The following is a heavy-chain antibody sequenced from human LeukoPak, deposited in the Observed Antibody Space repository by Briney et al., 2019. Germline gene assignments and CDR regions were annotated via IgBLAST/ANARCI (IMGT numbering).Heavy chain of an antibody. Sequence: PGGSLRLSCAASGFTFSSYAMSWVRQAPGKGLEWVSAISGSGGSTYYADSVKGRFTISRDNSKNTVYLQVNSLRAEDTAVYYCARDGGIAWVDFDHWGQGTLVTVSS. V-gene: IGHV3-23*01. J-gene: IGHJ4*02. CDR3: ARDGGIAWVDFDH. CDR2: ISGSGGST. CDR1: GFTFSSYA. D-gene: IGHD3-16*01.